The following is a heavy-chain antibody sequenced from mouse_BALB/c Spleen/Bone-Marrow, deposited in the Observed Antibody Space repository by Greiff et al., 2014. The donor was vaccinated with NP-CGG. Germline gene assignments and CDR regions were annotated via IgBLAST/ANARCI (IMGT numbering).Heavy chain of an antibody. V-gene: IGHV1S56*01. D-gene: IGHD4-1*01. CDR1: GYTFTRYY. Sequence: VNLMESGPELVKPGASVKISCKASGYTFTRYYIHWVKQRPGQGLEWIGWIYPGNVNTKYNEKFKDKATLTADKSSSTAYMQLSSLTSEDSAVYFCARALTGTWFAYWGQGTLVTVSA. J-gene: IGHJ3*01. CDR3: ARALTGTWFAY. CDR2: IYPGNVNT.